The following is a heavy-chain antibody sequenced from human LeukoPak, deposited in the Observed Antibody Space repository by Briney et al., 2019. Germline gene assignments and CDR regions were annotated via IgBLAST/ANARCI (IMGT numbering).Heavy chain of an antibody. CDR3: AGGVRYYDSSGYPNFDY. CDR2: MNPNSGNT. J-gene: IGHJ4*02. CDR1: GYTFTSYD. Sequence: GASVKVSCKASGYTFTSYDINWVRQATGQGLEWMGWMNPNSGNTGYAQKFQGRVTMTRNTSISTAYMELSSLRSEDTAVYYCAGGVRYYDSSGYPNFDYWGQATLVTVSS. D-gene: IGHD3-22*01. V-gene: IGHV1-8*01.